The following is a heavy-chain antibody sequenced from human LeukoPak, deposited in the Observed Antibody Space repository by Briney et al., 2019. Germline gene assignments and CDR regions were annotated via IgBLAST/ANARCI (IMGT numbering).Heavy chain of an antibody. Sequence: GSVKVSCTVSGYTLSDFSMRWVRQAPGKGLEWLGGFDREDDEPIYAQKFQGRVRMTGDTSTDTAYIELSALRSEDTAVYYCATLDFYYDSSGRPLPPDWGQGTLVTVSS. J-gene: IGHJ4*02. D-gene: IGHD3-22*01. CDR1: GYTLSDFS. V-gene: IGHV1-24*01. CDR3: ATLDFYYDSSGRPLPPD. CDR2: FDREDDEP.